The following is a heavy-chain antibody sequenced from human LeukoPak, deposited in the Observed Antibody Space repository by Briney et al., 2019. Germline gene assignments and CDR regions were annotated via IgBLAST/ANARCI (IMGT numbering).Heavy chain of an antibody. CDR2: ISAYNGNT. J-gene: IGHJ4*02. V-gene: IGHV1-18*01. CDR3: ARVSGILPAAVDD. Sequence: ASVKVSCKATGYTLTSYGIIWVRQAPGQGLEWMGWISAYNGNTNYAQKLQGRVTMTSDTSTSTAYMELRSLRSDDTAVYYCARVSGILPAAVDDWGQGTLVTVSS. D-gene: IGHD6-13*01. CDR1: GYTLTSYG.